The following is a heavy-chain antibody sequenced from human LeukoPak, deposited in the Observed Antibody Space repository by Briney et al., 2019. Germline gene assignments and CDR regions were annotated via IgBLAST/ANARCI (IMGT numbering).Heavy chain of an antibody. Sequence: PSETLSLTCTVSGGSISSSSYCWGWIRQPPGKGLEWIGSIYYSGSTYYNPSLKSRVTISVDTSKNQFSLKLSSVTAADTAVYYCAAIPSVYRWDRTGGDYYYGMDVWGQGTTVTVSS. V-gene: IGHV4-39*01. J-gene: IGHJ6*02. CDR2: IYYSGST. CDR3: AAIPSVYRWDRTGGDYYYGMDV. D-gene: IGHD1-26*01. CDR1: GGSISSSSYC.